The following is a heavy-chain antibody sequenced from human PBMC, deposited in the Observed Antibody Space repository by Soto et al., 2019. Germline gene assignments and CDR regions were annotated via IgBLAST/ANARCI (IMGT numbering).Heavy chain of an antibody. D-gene: IGHD3-10*01. CDR3: ARGSYYYGSGSPPAY. V-gene: IGHV3-13*01. Sequence: PGGSLRLSCAASGLTFSSYDMHWVRQATGKGLEWVSAIGTAGDTYYPGSVKGRFTISRENAKNSLYLQMNSLRAEDTAVYYCARGSYYYGSGSPPAYWGQGTLVTVSS. CDR2: IGTAGDT. CDR1: GLTFSSYD. J-gene: IGHJ4*02.